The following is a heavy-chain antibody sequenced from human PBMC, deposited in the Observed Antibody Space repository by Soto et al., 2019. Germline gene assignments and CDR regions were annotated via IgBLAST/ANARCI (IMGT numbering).Heavy chain of an antibody. CDR1: GFTFSSYS. J-gene: IGHJ2*01. D-gene: IGHD2-2*01. Sequence: PGGSLRLSCAASGFTFSSYSMNWVRQAPGKGLEWVSSISSSSSYIYYADSVKGRFTISRDSAKNSLYLQMNSLRAEDTAVYYCARDEYQLFSFDLWGRGTLVTVSS. CDR2: ISSSSSYI. V-gene: IGHV3-21*01. CDR3: ARDEYQLFSFDL.